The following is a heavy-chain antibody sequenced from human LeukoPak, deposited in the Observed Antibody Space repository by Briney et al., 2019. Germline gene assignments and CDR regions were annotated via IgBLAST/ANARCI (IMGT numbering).Heavy chain of an antibody. V-gene: IGHV1-69*04. J-gene: IGHJ4*02. CDR3: ASGGTYNWNDLAY. CDR1: GGTFSSYA. CDR2: IIPILGIA. D-gene: IGHD1-20*01. Sequence: SVKVSCKASGGTFSSYAISWVRQAPGQGLEWMGRIIPILGIANYAQKFQGRVTITADKSTSTAYMELSSLRAEDTAVYYCASGGTYNWNDLAYWGQGTLVTVSS.